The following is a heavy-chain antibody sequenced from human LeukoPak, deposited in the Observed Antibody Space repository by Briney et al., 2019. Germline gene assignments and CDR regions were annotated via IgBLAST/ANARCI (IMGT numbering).Heavy chain of an antibody. D-gene: IGHD2-2*01. CDR3: ARNGYCNSTHCLRAFDI. V-gene: IGHV3-21*06. Sequence: GGSLRLSCAASGFTFSNYSMNWVRQAPGKGLEWVSSISRSSSYISYADSLKGRFTISRDNAKNSLYLQMNSLRAEDTAVYYCARNGYCNSTHCLRAFDIWGQGTMVTVSS. CDR1: GFTFSNYS. CDR2: ISRSSSYI. J-gene: IGHJ3*02.